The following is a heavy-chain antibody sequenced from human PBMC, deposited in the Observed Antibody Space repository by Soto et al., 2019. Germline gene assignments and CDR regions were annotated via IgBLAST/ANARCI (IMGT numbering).Heavy chain of an antibody. V-gene: IGHV3-7*03. J-gene: IGHJ4*02. CDR2: MNQDGSEK. Sequence: GGSLRLSCAASGFIFRNYWMTWVRQAPGKGLEWVASMNQDGSEKYYADSVKGRFAISRDNAENSLCLQMNSLRAEDTAVYYCARDPVQRFDFWGQGTLVTVSS. CDR3: ARDPVQRFDF. D-gene: IGHD1-1*01. CDR1: GFIFRNYW.